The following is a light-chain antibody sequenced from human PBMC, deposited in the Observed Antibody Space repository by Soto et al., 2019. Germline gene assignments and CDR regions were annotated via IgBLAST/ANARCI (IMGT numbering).Light chain of an antibody. Sequence: IVQTQSPGTLSVSPGERVILSCRASQTLRNKLAWYQQKPGQAPRLLIYGGFTRATGIPARFSGSGSGTEFTLTFNSLQSEDFAIYYCQQHNAWPLTFGPGTKLDLK. J-gene: IGKJ3*01. V-gene: IGKV3-15*01. CDR1: QTLRNK. CDR3: QQHNAWPLT. CDR2: GGF.